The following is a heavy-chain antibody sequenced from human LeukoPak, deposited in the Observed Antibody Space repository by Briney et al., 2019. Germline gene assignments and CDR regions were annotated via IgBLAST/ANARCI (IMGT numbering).Heavy chain of an antibody. J-gene: IGHJ6*02. CDR3: ASHYGRDFYCYGMDV. CDR1: GYTVTDYY. CDR2: IKPNSGGT. V-gene: IGHV1-2*02. D-gene: IGHD4-17*01. Sequence: ASVKVSCKASGYTVTDYYIHWVRQAPGQGLEWMGWIKPNSGGTISAEKFQGRVTMTRDTSIITVYMELRRLRSDDTAVYYCASHYGRDFYCYGMDVWGPGTTITVSS.